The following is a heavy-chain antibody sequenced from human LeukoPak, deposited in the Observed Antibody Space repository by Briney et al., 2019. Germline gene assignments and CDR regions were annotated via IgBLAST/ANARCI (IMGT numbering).Heavy chain of an antibody. V-gene: IGHV3-9*01. CDR2: ISWNSGSI. CDR3: AKIRGAYYYGSGSRRENYFDY. Sequence: GGSLRLSCAASGFTFDDYAMHWVRQAPGKGLEWVSGISWNSGSIGYADSVKGRFTISRDNAKNSLYLQMNSLRAEDTALYYCAKIRGAYYYGSGSRRENYFDYWGQGTLVTVSS. CDR1: GFTFDDYA. J-gene: IGHJ4*02. D-gene: IGHD3-10*01.